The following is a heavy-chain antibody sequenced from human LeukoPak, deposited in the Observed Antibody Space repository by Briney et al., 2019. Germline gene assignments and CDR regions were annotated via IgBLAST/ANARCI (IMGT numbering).Heavy chain of an antibody. J-gene: IGHJ4*02. CDR2: IYSGGST. CDR1: GFTVSSNY. V-gene: IGHV3-53*01. D-gene: IGHD3-3*01. CDR3: ARSKPRENYDFWSGYFPYYFDY. Sequence: PGGSLRLSCAASGFTVSSNYMSWVRQAPGKGLEWVSVIYSGGSTYYADSVKGRFTISRDNSKNTLYLQMNSLRAEDTAVYYCARSKPRENYDFWSGYFPYYFDYWGQGTLVTVSS.